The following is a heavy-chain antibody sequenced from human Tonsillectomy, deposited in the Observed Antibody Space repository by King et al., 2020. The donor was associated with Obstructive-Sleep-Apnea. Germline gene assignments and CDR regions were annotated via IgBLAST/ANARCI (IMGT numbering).Heavy chain of an antibody. D-gene: IGHD6-13*01. CDR1: GFSLSTIGVG. CDR3: AHIPADSLTGYSSWNAASN. V-gene: IGHV2-5*02. CDR2: LYWDDDK. Sequence: QITLKESGPTLVKPTQTLTLTCTFSGFSLSTIGVGVGWIRQPPGKALVWLALLYWDDDKRYSQSLKTRLTITKDTSKNQVVLTMTNMDPVDTATYSCAHIPADSLTGYSSWNAASNWGQGILVTVSS. J-gene: IGHJ4*02.